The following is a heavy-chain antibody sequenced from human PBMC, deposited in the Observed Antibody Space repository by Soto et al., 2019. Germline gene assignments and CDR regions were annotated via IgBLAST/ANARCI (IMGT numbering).Heavy chain of an antibody. D-gene: IGHD6-19*01. Sequence: SETLSLTCTVSGGSISSYYWSWIRQPAGKGLEWIGRIYTSGSTSYNPSLKSRVTMSVDTSKNQFSLKLSSVTAADTAVYYCARVEAVAAPPDYWGQGTLVTVSS. J-gene: IGHJ4*02. V-gene: IGHV4-4*07. CDR1: GGSISSYY. CDR3: ARVEAVAAPPDY. CDR2: IYTSGST.